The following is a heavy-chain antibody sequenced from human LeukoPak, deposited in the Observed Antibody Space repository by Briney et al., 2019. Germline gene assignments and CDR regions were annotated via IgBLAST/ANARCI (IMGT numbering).Heavy chain of an antibody. CDR3: AKDGKGAPDY. CDR2: ISYDGSNK. V-gene: IGHV3-30*18. CDR1: GFTLSSQT. J-gene: IGHJ4*02. D-gene: IGHD1-26*01. Sequence: PGGSLRLSCEVSGFTLSSQTMSWVRQAPGKGLEWVAVISYDGSNKYYADSVKGRFTISRDNSKNTLYLQMNSLRAEDTAVYYCAKDGKGAPDYWGQGTLVTVSS.